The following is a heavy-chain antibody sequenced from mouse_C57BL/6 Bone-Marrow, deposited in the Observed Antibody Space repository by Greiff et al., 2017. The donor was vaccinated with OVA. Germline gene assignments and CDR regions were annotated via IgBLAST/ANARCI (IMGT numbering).Heavy chain of an antibody. CDR2: IHPNSGST. Sequence: VQLQQPGAELVKPGASVKLSCKASGYTFTSYWMHWVKQRPGQGLEWIGMIHPNSGSTNYNEKFKSKATLTVDKSSSTAYMQLSSLTSEDSAVYYCARGRETGCYWYFDVGGTGTTVTVSS. V-gene: IGHV1-64*01. CDR1: GYTFTSYW. CDR3: ARGRETGCYWYFDV. J-gene: IGHJ1*03. D-gene: IGHD4-1*01.